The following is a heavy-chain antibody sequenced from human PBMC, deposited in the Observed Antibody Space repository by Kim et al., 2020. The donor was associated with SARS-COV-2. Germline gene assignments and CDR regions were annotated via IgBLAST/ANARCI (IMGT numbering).Heavy chain of an antibody. CDR3: AKAMSADF. CDR2: ITISGSST. J-gene: IGHJ4*02. CDR1: GFTFSSYV. V-gene: IGHV3-23*01. Sequence: GGSLRLSCAASGFTFSSYVMNWVRQAPGKGLEWVSTITISGSSTYYADSVKGRFTISRDNSKNTLYLQMNSLRAEDTAVYYCAKAMSADFWGQGTLVTVS.